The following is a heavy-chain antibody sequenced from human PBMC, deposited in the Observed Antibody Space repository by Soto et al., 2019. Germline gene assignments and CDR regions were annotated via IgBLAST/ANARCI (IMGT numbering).Heavy chain of an antibody. CDR3: ARAGTYYYDSSGYYYFDY. Sequence: SETLSLTCTVSGGSISSGDYYWSWIRQPPGKGLEWIGCIYYSGSTYYNPSLKSRVTISVDTSKNQFSLKLSSVTAADSAVYYCARAGTYYYDSSGYYYFDYWGQGTLVTVSS. CDR1: GGSISSGDYY. J-gene: IGHJ4*02. V-gene: IGHV4-30-4*01. CDR2: IYYSGST. D-gene: IGHD3-22*01.